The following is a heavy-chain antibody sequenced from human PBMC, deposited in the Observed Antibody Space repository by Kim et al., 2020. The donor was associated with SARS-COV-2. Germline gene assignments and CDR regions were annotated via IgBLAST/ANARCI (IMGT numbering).Heavy chain of an antibody. J-gene: IGHJ6*03. CDR1: GGTFSSYA. V-gene: IGHV1-69*04. Sequence: SVKVSCKASGGTFSSYAISWVRQAPGQGLEWMGRIIPILGIANYAQKFQGRVTITADKSTSTAYMELSSLRSEDTAVYYCRVDTAMARNYYYMDVWGKGTTVTVSS. D-gene: IGHD5-18*01. CDR3: RVDTAMARNYYYMDV. CDR2: IIPILGIA.